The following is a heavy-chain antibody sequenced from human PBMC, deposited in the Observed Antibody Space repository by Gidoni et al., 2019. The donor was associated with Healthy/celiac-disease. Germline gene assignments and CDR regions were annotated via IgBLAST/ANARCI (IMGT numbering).Heavy chain of an antibody. CDR3: ARLALGYCSGGSCYTFDP. J-gene: IGHJ5*02. D-gene: IGHD2-15*01. CDR2: TYYRSKWYN. CDR1: GDSVSSTSAA. V-gene: IGHV6-1*01. Sequence: QVQLQQSGPGLVKPSQTLSLTCAISGDSVSSTSAAWNWIRQSPSRGLEWLGRTYYRSKWYNDYAVAVKSRITINPDTSKNQFSLQLNSVTPEDTAVYYCARLALGYCSGGSCYTFDPWGQGTLVTVSS.